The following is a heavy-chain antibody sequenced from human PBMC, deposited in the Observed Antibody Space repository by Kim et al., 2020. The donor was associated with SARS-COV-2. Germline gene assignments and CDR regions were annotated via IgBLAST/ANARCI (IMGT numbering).Heavy chain of an antibody. D-gene: IGHD4-17*01. Sequence: SETLSLTCAVYGGSFSGYYWSWIRQPPGKGLEWIGEINHSGSTNYNPSLKSRVTISVDTSKNQFSLKLSSVTAADTAVYYCARSTVVTSYYYYYYGMDVWGPGTTVTVSS. J-gene: IGHJ6*02. V-gene: IGHV4-34*01. CDR2: INHSGST. CDR3: ARSTVVTSYYYYYYGMDV. CDR1: GGSFSGYY.